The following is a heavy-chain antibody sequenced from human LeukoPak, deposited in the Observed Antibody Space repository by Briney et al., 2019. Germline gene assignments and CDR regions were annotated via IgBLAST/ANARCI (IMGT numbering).Heavy chain of an antibody. CDR2: IYHSGST. CDR1: GGSISSSNW. CDR3: ARDQGSIILGYFDY. D-gene: IGHD1-14*01. V-gene: IGHV4-4*02. J-gene: IGHJ4*02. Sequence: SETLSLTCAVSGGSISSSNWWSWVRQPPGKGLEWIGEIYHSGSTNYNPSLKSRVTMSVDKSKNQFSLKLRSVTAADTAVYYCARDQGSIILGYFDYWGQGTLVTVSS.